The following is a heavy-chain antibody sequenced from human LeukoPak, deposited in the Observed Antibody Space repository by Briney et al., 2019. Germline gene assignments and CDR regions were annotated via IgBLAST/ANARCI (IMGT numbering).Heavy chain of an antibody. V-gene: IGHV3-21*01. J-gene: IGHJ4*02. CDR3: AKQSNNHYYQKASDY. CDR1: GFTFSSYS. CDR2: ISSSSSYI. Sequence: GGSLRLSCAASGFTFSSYSMNWVRQAPGKGLEWVSSISSSSSYIYYADSVKGRFTISRDNAKNSLYLQTNSLRAEDTAVYFCAKQSNNHYYQKASDYWGQGTLVTVSS. D-gene: IGHD1-26*01.